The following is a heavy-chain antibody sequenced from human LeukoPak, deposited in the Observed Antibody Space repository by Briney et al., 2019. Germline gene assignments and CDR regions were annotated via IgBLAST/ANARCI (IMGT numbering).Heavy chain of an antibody. V-gene: IGHV4-34*01. J-gene: IGHJ3*02. CDR2: INHSGST. D-gene: IGHD5-18*01. Sequence: SETLSLTCAVYGGSFSGYYWNWIRQPPGKGLEWLGEINHSGSTNYTPSLQSRVTISVDTSKNQFSLKLSSVTAADTAVYYCARGRRGYSYGYAFDIWGQGTMVTVSS. CDR3: ARGRRGYSYGYAFDI. CDR1: GGSFSGYY.